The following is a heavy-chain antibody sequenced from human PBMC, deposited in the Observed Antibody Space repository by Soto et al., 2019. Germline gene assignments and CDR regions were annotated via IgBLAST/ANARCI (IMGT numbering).Heavy chain of an antibody. J-gene: IGHJ5*02. V-gene: IGHV1-46*01. Sequence: QVQLVQSGAEVKKPGASVKVSCKASGYTFTSYYMHWVRQAPGQGLEWMGIINPSGGSTSYAQKFHGRVTMTGATSRSTVDRELSRVRSEDTAVYYCARDDWSGGSCYSHAWFDPWGQGTLVTVSS. CDR1: GYTFTSYY. D-gene: IGHD2-15*01. CDR2: INPSGGST. CDR3: ARDDWSGGSCYSHAWFDP.